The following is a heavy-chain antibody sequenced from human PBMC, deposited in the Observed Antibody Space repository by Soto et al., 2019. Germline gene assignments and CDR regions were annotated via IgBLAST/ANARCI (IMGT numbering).Heavy chain of an antibody. CDR2: ISGSGGST. CDR1: GFTFSSYA. D-gene: IGHD2-15*01. Sequence: GGSLRLSCAASGFTFSSYAMSWVRQAPGKGLEWVSAISGSGGSTYYADSVKGRFTISRDNSKNTLYLQMNSLRAEDTAVYYCARHGAYCSGGSCPRPYYYYGMDVWGQGTTVTVS. J-gene: IGHJ6*02. V-gene: IGHV3-23*01. CDR3: ARHGAYCSGGSCPRPYYYYGMDV.